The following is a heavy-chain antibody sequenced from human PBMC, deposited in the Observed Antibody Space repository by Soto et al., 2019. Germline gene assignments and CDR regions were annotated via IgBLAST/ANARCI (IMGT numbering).Heavy chain of an antibody. J-gene: IGHJ5*02. CDR3: ARGGGSIAKAGIGDWFDP. CDR2: IIPIFGTA. V-gene: IGHV1-69*01. D-gene: IGHD6-13*01. Sequence: QVQLVQSGAEVKKPGSSVKVSCKASGGTFSSYAISWVRQAPGQGLEWMGGIIPIFGTANYAQKFQGRVTITAEESTSKAYMELSSLGSADTAVYYCARGGGSIAKAGIGDWFDPWGQGTLVTVSS. CDR1: GGTFSSYA.